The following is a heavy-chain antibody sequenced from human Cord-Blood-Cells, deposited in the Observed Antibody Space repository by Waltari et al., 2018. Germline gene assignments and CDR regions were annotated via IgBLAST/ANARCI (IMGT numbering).Heavy chain of an antibody. J-gene: IGHJ4*02. D-gene: IGHD3-16*01. V-gene: IGHV3-15*01. Sequence: EVQLVESGGGLVKPGGSLRLSCAASGFTFSNAWMSWVHKAPGKERELVGRSKSKTEGGTTDYAAPVKGRFTTSSDDSKNTLYLQMNSLKTEDTAVYYCTTDHPPYVDYWGQGTLVTVSS. CDR3: TTDHPPYVDY. CDR1: GFTFSNAW. CDR2: SKSKTEGGTT.